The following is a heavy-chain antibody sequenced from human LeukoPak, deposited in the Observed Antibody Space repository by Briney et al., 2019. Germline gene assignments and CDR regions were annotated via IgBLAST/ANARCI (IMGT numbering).Heavy chain of an antibody. Sequence: GGSLRLSCAASGFTFSSYGMHWVRQAPGKGLEWVAVISYDGRNKNYADSLKGRFTISREDSKNTLYLQMNSLRAEDTAVYYCTKDRSRALWFGELKMDPWGQGALVTVS. CDR3: TKDRSRALWFGELKMDP. V-gene: IGHV3-30*18. D-gene: IGHD3-10*01. CDR2: ISYDGRNK. CDR1: GFTFSSYG. J-gene: IGHJ5*02.